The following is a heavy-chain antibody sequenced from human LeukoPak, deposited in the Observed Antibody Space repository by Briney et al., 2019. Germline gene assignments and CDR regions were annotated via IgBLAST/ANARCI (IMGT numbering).Heavy chain of an antibody. Sequence: GSLILSCAVSGITFSTYSMNWVRHAPGKGLEWVSYISSSSSTIYYADSVKGRFTISRDNAKNSLYLQMNSLGDEDTAVYYCARATGSTGYYFGMDAWGQGTTVTVSS. CDR3: ARATGSTGYYFGMDA. CDR2: ISSSSSTI. D-gene: IGHD2-2*01. J-gene: IGHJ6*02. CDR1: GITFSTYS. V-gene: IGHV3-48*02.